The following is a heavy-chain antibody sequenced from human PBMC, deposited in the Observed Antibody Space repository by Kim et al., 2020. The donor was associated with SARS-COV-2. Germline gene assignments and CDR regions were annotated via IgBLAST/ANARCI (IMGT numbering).Heavy chain of an antibody. J-gene: IGHJ4*02. V-gene: IGHV4-34*01. CDR1: GGSFSGYY. Sequence: SETLSLTCAVYGGSFSGYYWSWIRQPPGKGLEWIGEINHSGSTNYNPSLKSRVTISVDTSKNQFSLKLSSVTAADTAVYYCARGIKGIAAAGNYYFDYWGQGTLVTVSS. CDR3: ARGIKGIAAAGNYYFDY. CDR2: INHSGST. D-gene: IGHD6-13*01.